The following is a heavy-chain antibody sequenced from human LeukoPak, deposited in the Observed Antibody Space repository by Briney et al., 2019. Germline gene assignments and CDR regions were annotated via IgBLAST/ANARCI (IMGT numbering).Heavy chain of an antibody. CDR3: ATSAVAATGFPWFDP. D-gene: IGHD6-19*01. Sequence: SETLSLTCTVSGGSISSYYWGWIRQPPGKGLEWIGSIYYSGSTYYNPSLKSRVTISVDTSKNQFSLKLSSVTAADTALYYCATSAVAATGFPWFDPWGQGTLVTVSS. CDR2: IYYSGST. CDR1: GGSISSYY. V-gene: IGHV4-39*01. J-gene: IGHJ5*02.